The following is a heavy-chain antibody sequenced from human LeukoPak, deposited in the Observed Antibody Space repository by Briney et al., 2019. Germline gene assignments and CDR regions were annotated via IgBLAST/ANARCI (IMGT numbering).Heavy chain of an antibody. CDR3: ARWGNLRSLDY. CDR1: GGSFSGYY. D-gene: IGHD4-23*01. Sequence: PSETLSLTCAVYGGSFSGYYWSWIRQPPGKGLEWIGEINHSGSTNYNPSLKSRVTISVDTSKNQFSLKLSSVTAADTAVYYCARWGNLRSLDYWGQGTLVTVSS. J-gene: IGHJ4*02. V-gene: IGHV4-34*01. CDR2: INHSGST.